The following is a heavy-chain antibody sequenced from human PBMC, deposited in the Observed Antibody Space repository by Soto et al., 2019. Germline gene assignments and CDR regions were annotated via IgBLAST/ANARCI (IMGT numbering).Heavy chain of an antibody. CDR1: GFTFSNAW. CDR2: IKSKTDGGTT. Sequence: GGSLRLSCAASGFTFSNAWMNWVRQAPGKGLEWVGRIKSKTDGGTTDYAAPVKGRFTISRDDSKNTLYLQMNSLKTEDTAVYYCTTDLSPPWGGEPIAAAGTFWEVKDYWGQGTLVTVSS. D-gene: IGHD6-13*01. J-gene: IGHJ4*02. V-gene: IGHV3-15*07. CDR3: TTDLSPPWGGEPIAAAGTFWEVKDY.